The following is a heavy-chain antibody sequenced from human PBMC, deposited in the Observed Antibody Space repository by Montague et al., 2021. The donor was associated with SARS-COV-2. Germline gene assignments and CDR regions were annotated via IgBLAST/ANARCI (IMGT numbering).Heavy chain of an antibody. D-gene: IGHD2-15*01. J-gene: IGHJ6*02. CDR2: IWYDGSNK. Sequence: SLRLSCAASGFTFSSYGMHWVRQAPGKGLEWVAVIWYDGSNKYYADSVKGRFTISRDNSKNTLYLQMNSLRAEDTAVYYCAREAYCSGGSCYSYYYYYGMDVWGQETTVTVSS. CDR3: AREAYCSGGSCYSYYYYYGMDV. V-gene: IGHV3-33*01. CDR1: GFTFSSYG.